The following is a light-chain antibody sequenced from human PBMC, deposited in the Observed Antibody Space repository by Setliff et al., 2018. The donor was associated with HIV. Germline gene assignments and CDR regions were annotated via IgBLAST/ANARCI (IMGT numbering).Light chain of an antibody. CDR3: SSYRDTNTWV. CDR2: EVN. V-gene: IGLV2-14*01. Sequence: QSVLTQPASVSGSPGQSITISCTGTSSNVGGYNYVSWYQQHPGKAPKLIIYEVNYRPSGVSNRFSGSKSGNTASLIISGLQAEDEADYYCSSYRDTNTWVFGGGT. J-gene: IGLJ3*02. CDR1: SSNVGGYNY.